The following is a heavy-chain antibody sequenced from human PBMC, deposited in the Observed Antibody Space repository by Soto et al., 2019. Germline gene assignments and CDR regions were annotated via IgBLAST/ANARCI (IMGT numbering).Heavy chain of an antibody. J-gene: IGHJ4*02. CDR2: ISGDVSSR. V-gene: IGHV3-74*01. CDR1: GFTFSNYW. Sequence: VGSLRLSCAASGFTFSNYWMHWVRQVPGKGLVWVSRISGDVSSRDYADSVKGRFTSSRDNAKNTLYLQMNSLRAEDTAVYYCARGIGYSAQDYWGQGTLVTVSS. CDR3: ARGIGYSAQDY. D-gene: IGHD1-1*01.